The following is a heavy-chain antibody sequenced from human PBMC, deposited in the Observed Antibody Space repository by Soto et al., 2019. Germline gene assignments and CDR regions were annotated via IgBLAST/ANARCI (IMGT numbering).Heavy chain of an antibody. D-gene: IGHD2-15*01. CDR3: ARGGSGDIVVVAAIDY. Sequence: QVQLQESGPGLVKPSQTLSLTCSVSGGSISSGDYYWSWVRQHPGKGLEWIGYIVYSGSTYYNPSLKSRGTRSVDRSKNQFSLKLSSVTAADTAVYYCARGGSGDIVVVAAIDYWGQGTLVTVSS. CDR1: GGSISSGDYY. J-gene: IGHJ4*02. V-gene: IGHV4-31*03. CDR2: IVYSGST.